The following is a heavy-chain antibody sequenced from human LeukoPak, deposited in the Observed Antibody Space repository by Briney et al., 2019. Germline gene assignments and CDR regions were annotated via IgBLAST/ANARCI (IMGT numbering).Heavy chain of an antibody. CDR3: ARDPVYSGADLDY. CDR2: ISAYNGNI. D-gene: IGHD5-12*01. V-gene: IGHV1-18*01. CDR1: GYTFMSYG. Sequence: GASVKVSCKASGYTFMSYGISWVRQAPGQGLEWMGWISAYNGNINYAEKFQSRVTMTTDTSTSTAYMELRSLRSDDTAVYYCARDPVYSGADLDYWGRGTLVTVSS. J-gene: IGHJ4*02.